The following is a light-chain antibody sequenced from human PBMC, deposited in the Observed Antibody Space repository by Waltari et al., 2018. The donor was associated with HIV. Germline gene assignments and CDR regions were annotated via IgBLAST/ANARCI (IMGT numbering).Light chain of an antibody. Sequence: EIVLTQSPGTLSLSPGERATLSCRASQSVGSSFLAWYQQKPGQAPRLLIYGASTRATGIPDRCTGSGSGTDFALTISRLEPEDFAVYFCQQFGNSPSPTWTFGQGTKVEIK. CDR1: QSVGSSF. J-gene: IGKJ1*01. V-gene: IGKV3-20*01. CDR3: QQFGNSPSPTWT. CDR2: GAS.